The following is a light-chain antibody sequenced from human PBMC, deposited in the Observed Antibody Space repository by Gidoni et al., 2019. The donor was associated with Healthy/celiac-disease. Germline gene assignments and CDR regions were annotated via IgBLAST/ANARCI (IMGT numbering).Light chain of an antibody. V-gene: IGLV3-21*02. J-gene: IGLJ2*01. CDR2: DDS. Sequence: SYVLTQPPSVSVSPGQTARITCGENNIGSKRVHWYQKKPGQAPVLVVYDDSDRPSGLPARFSGSKSGNTATLTISRVEAGDEADYYCQVWDSSSDHVVFGGGTKLTVL. CDR1: NIGSKR. CDR3: QVWDSSSDHVV.